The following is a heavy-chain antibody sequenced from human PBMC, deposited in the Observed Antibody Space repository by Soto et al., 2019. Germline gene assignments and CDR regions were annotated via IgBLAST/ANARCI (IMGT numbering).Heavy chain of an antibody. CDR1: GYTFTSYA. Sequence: GASVKVSCKASGYTFTSYAMHWVRQAPGQRLEWMGWINAGNGNTKYSQKFQGRVTITRDTSASTAYMELSSLRSEDTAVYYCARGSGYTTSHYYYYGMDVWGQGTTVTVSS. V-gene: IGHV1-3*01. J-gene: IGHJ6*02. CDR3: ARGSGYTTSHYYYYGMDV. D-gene: IGHD5-12*01. CDR2: INAGNGNT.